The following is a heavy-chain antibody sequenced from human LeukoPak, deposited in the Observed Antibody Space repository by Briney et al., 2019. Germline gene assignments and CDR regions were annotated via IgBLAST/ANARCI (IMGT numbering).Heavy chain of an antibody. CDR1: GFTFGDYS. V-gene: IGHV3-43*01. Sequence: PGGSLRLSCAGSGFTFGDYSMYWVRQAPGKGLEWVSLISWDGVTSYYADSVKGRFTISRDNSKNSLFLQMNSLRSEDTALYYCAKDSNYRYYYYYMGVWGKGTTVTVSS. CDR2: ISWDGVTS. D-gene: IGHD4-11*01. CDR3: AKDSNYRYYYYYMGV. J-gene: IGHJ6*03.